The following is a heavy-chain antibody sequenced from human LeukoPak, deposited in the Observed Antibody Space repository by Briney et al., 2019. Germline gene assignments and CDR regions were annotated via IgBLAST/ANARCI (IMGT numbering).Heavy chain of an antibody. Sequence: PGRSLRLSCAASGFTLDDYAMHWVRQAPGKGLEWVSGISWNSGSIGYADSVKGRFTISRDNAKYSLYLQMNSLRAEDTALYYCAKDSGSSSVWYSLLDYWGQGALVTVSS. J-gene: IGHJ4*02. CDR2: ISWNSGSI. CDR1: GFTLDDYA. CDR3: AKDSGSSSVWYSLLDY. D-gene: IGHD6-19*01. V-gene: IGHV3-9*01.